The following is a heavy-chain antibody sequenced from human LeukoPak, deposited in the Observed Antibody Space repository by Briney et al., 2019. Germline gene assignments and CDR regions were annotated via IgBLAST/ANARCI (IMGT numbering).Heavy chain of an antibody. V-gene: IGHV4-34*01. D-gene: IGHD2-2*01. CDR2: INHSGST. Sequence: PSETLSLTCAVYGGSFSGYYWSWIRQPPGKGLEWIGEINHSGSTNYNPSLKSRVTMSVDTSKNQFSLKLSSVTAADTAVYYCARVIEERLSIVVVPAAANWFDPWGQGTLVTVSS. CDR1: GGSFSGYY. CDR3: ARVIEERLSIVVVPAAANWFDP. J-gene: IGHJ5*02.